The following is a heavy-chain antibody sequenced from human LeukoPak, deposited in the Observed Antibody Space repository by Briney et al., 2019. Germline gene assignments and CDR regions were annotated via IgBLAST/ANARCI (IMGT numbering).Heavy chain of an antibody. CDR1: RFTFSSYA. Sequence: GGSLRLSCAASRFTFSSYAVSWVRQAPGKGLEWVSAISGSGGSTYYTDSVKGRFTISRDNSKNTLYLQMNSLRVEDTAVYYCAKDRWEPYYFDYWGQGTLATVSS. V-gene: IGHV3-23*01. D-gene: IGHD4-23*01. J-gene: IGHJ4*02. CDR3: AKDRWEPYYFDY. CDR2: ISGSGGST.